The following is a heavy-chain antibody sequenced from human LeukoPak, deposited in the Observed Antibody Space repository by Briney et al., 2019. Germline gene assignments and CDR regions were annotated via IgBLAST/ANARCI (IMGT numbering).Heavy chain of an antibody. V-gene: IGHV1-2*02. CDR3: ARTFVVPPTPFAP. CDR2: INPNSGGT. Sequence: GASVKVSCKASGYTFTGYYMHWVRQAPGQGLEWMGWINPNSGGTNYAQKFQGRVTMTRDTSISTAYMELSRLRSDDTAVYYCARTFVVPPTPFAPSDQGPLVPVS. CDR1: GYTFTGYY. J-gene: IGHJ5*02. D-gene: IGHD2-2*01.